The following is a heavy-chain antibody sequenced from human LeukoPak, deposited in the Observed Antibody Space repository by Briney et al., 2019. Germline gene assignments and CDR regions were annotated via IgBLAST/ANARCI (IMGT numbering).Heavy chain of an antibody. D-gene: IGHD6-13*01. J-gene: IGHJ4*02. CDR3: ARGRGAAAGNNY. CDR1: GYTFTSYD. Sequence: ASVRVSCTASGYTFTSYDINWVRQAPGQGLEWMGWMNPNSGNTGYAQKFQGRVTMTRNTSISTAYMELSSLRSEDTAVYYCARGRGAAAGNNYWGQGTLVTVSS. CDR2: MNPNSGNT. V-gene: IGHV1-8*01.